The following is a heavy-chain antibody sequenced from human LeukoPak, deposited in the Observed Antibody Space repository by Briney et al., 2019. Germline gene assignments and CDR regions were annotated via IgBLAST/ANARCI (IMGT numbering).Heavy chain of an antibody. CDR1: GGSFSGYY. V-gene: IGHV4-34*01. D-gene: IGHD3-9*01. Sequence: SETLSLTCAVYGGSFSGYYWSWIRQPPGKGLEWIGEINHSESTNYNPSLKSRVTISVDTSKNQFSLKLSSVTAADTAVYYCARGNFVTGFDYWGQGTLVTVSS. J-gene: IGHJ4*02. CDR3: ARGNFVTGFDY. CDR2: INHSEST.